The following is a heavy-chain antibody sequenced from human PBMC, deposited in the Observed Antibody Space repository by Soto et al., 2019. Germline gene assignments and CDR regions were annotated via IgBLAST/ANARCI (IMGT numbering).Heavy chain of an antibody. D-gene: IGHD3-22*01. J-gene: IGHJ6*02. V-gene: IGHV1-58*01. CDR2: IVVGSGNT. CDR1: GFTFTSSA. CDR3: AAGTMIVGPNFSYHYYGMDV. Sequence: SVQVSCKASGFTFTSSAVQWVRQARGQRLEWIGWIVVGSGNTNYAQKFQERVTITRDMSTSTAYMELSSLRSEDTAVYYCAAGTMIVGPNFSYHYYGMDVWGQGNTVTVSS.